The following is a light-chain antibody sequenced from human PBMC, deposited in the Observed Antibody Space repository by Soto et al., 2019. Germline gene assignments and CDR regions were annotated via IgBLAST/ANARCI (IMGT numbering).Light chain of an antibody. CDR2: LNSDGSH. CDR1: SGHSNDA. J-gene: IGLJ2*01. V-gene: IGLV4-69*01. CDR3: QTWGTGIKV. Sequence: QLVLTQSPSASASLGASVKLTCTLSSGHSNDAIAWHQQQPEKGPRYLMKLNSDGSHYKGDGIPDRFSGSRSGAERYLTISSLQSEDEADYYCQTWGTGIKVFGGGTKLTVL.